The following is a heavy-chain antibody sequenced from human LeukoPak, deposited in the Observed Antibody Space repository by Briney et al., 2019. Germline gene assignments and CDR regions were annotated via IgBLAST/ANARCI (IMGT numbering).Heavy chain of an antibody. J-gene: IGHJ3*02. CDR1: GFTFSNYN. Sequence: GGSLRLSCAASGFTFSNYNMNWVRHAPGKGLEWVSSITSSSSYIYYADSVKGRFTISRDNAKNSLYLQMNSLRAEDTAVYYCARVRLQPRTLLDDAFDIWGQGTMVTVSS. D-gene: IGHD1-14*01. CDR2: ITSSSSYI. V-gene: IGHV3-21*01. CDR3: ARVRLQPRTLLDDAFDI.